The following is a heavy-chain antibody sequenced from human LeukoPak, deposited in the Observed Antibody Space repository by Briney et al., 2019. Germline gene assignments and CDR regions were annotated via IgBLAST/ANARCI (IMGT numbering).Heavy chain of an antibody. CDR1: GYTFTSYD. CDR3: ARDRCDGYNCGCDI. V-gene: IGHV1-8*03. J-gene: IGHJ3*02. Sequence: ASVKVSCKASGYTFTSYDINWVRQATGQGLEWMGWMNPNSGNTGYAQKFQGRVTITRNTSISTAYMELSSLRSEDTAVYYCARDRCDGYNCGCDIWGQGTMVTVSS. D-gene: IGHD5-24*01. CDR2: MNPNSGNT.